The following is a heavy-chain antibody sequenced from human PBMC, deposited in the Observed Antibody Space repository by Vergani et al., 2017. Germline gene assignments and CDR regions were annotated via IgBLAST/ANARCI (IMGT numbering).Heavy chain of an antibody. V-gene: IGHV3-30*18. Sequence: QVQLVESGGGVVQPGRSLRLSCAASGFTFSSYGMHWVRQAPGKGLEWVAVISYDGSNKYYADSVKGRFTISRDNSKNTLYLQMNSLRAEDTAVYYCAKDGVSYSGSYYPPDAVDIWGQGTMVTVSS. J-gene: IGHJ3*02. CDR3: AKDGVSYSGSYYPPDAVDI. CDR1: GFTFSSYG. CDR2: ISYDGSNK. D-gene: IGHD1-26*01.